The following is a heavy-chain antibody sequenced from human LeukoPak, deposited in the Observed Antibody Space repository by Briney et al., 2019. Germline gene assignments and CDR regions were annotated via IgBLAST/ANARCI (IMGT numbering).Heavy chain of an antibody. J-gene: IGHJ4*02. CDR1: GGSFSGYY. D-gene: IGHD5-12*01. CDR3: ASHSGGYAY. CDR2: IYYSGST. V-gene: IGHV4-59*12. Sequence: SETLSLTCAVYGGSFSGYYWSWIRQPPGKGLEWIGYIYYSGSTNYNPSLKSRVTISVDTSKNQFSLKLSSVTAADTAVYYCASHSGGYAYWGQGTLVTVSS.